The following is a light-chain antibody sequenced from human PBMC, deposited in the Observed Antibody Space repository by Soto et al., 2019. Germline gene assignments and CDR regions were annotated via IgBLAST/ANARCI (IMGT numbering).Light chain of an antibody. J-gene: IGLJ1*01. CDR1: SRNIGGYNV. CDR2: EAI. V-gene: IGLV2-23*01. CDR3: CSYVCATTYV. Sequence: QSVLTPPASVSVTPGQSITVSCSETSRNIGGYNVVSWYQQHPGKDTKVIIYEAIKRPSGVSNRFSGSISGTTASLTISWLQADDEADYYCCSYVCATTYVFGSGTKFT.